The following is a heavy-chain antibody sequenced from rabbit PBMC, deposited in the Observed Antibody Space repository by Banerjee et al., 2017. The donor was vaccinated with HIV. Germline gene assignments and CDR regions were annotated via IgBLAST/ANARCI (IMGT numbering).Heavy chain of an antibody. Sequence: QEQLEESGGDLVKPEGSLTLTCTASGFSFSNKYVMCWVRQAPGKGLEWIACILDGSGGRTDYASWVNGRFTISKTSSTTVTLQMTSLTAADTATYFCAGTSFYYFKLWGPGTLVTVS. J-gene: IGHJ4*01. D-gene: IGHD8-1*01. CDR3: AGTSFYYFKL. CDR2: ILDGSGGRT. CDR1: GFSFSNKYV. V-gene: IGHV1S45*01.